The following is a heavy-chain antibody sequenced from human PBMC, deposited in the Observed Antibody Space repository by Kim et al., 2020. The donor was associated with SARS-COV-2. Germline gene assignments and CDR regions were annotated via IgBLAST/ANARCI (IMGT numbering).Heavy chain of an antibody. CDR2: TYYSGST. J-gene: IGHJ5*02. V-gene: IGHV4-31*03. CDR1: GGSISSGGYY. D-gene: IGHD5-18*01. Sequence: SETLSLTCTVSGGSISSGGYYWSWIRQHPGKGLEWIGYTYYSGSTYYNPSLKSRVTISVDTSKNQFSLKLSSVTAADTAVYYCARRGGYSYGFWFDPWGQGTLVTVSS. CDR3: ARRGGYSYGFWFDP.